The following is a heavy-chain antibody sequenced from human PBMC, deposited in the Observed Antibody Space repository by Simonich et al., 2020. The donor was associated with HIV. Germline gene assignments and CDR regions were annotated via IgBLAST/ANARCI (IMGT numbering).Heavy chain of an antibody. CDR3: ARKGGGRGVYYFDY. V-gene: IGHV1-69*13. CDR1: GGTFSSFA. CDR2: ITPIFGTA. D-gene: IGHD3-10*01. J-gene: IGHJ4*02. Sequence: QVQLVQSGAEVKKPGSSVKVSCKASGGTFSSFAISWVRQAPGLGLEGVGGITPIFGTANYAQMFQGRVTITADESTSTAYMELSSRRSEDTGIYYCARKGGGRGVYYFDYWGQGTLVTVSS.